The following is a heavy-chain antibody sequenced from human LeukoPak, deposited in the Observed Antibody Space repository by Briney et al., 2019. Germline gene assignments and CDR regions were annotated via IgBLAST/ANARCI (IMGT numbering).Heavy chain of an antibody. V-gene: IGHV3-11*01. D-gene: IGHD3-22*01. CDR1: GFTFSDHS. CDR2: ITSGGSPM. CDR3: AKDRDSSGYYRVFDF. J-gene: IGHJ4*02. Sequence: GGSLRLSCAASGFTFSDHSMSWIRQSPGKGLEWVAYITSGGSPMYYVDSVRGRSTISRDNAKNSLFLEVHSLRAEDTAVYHCAKDRDSSGYYRVFDFWGQGTLVTVSS.